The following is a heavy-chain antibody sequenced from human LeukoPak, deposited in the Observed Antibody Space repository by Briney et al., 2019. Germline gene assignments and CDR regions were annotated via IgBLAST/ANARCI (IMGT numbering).Heavy chain of an antibody. CDR1: GYAFTQFA. CDR3: ARDAPDGGVSKFDY. CDR2: VNMYTGIP. Sequence: GASVKVSCKTSGYAFTQFAINWMRQAPGQGLEWLGWVNMYTGIPKYAQGFTGRFVFSLDTSVSTAYLQISSLKAEDTAVYYCARDAPDGGVSKFDYWGQGTLVTVSS. V-gene: IGHV7-4-1*02. D-gene: IGHD3-3*01. J-gene: IGHJ4*02.